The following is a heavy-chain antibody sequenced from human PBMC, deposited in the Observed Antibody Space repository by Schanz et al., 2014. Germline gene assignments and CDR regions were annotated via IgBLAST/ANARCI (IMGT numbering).Heavy chain of an antibody. CDR1: GFTFNSYA. Sequence: DVQLLESGGGLVQPGGSLRLSCAASGFTFNSYAMTWVRQAPGKGLEWVSSISHSGGSKYYADSVKGRFTISRDNARNSLYLHMNTLGAEDTAVYYCARPRFDYGEVDYWGQGTLVTVSS. CDR2: ISHSGGSK. V-gene: IGHV3-23*01. J-gene: IGHJ4*02. D-gene: IGHD4-17*01. CDR3: ARPRFDYGEVDY.